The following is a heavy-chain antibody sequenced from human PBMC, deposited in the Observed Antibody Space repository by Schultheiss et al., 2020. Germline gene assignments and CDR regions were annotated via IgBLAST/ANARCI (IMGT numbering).Heavy chain of an antibody. J-gene: IGHJ4*02. CDR3: ASHCSGGSCYAGKEFDY. CDR1: GFTFSSYS. Sequence: GGSLRLSCAASGFTFSSYSMNWVRQAPGKGLEWVSYISSSSSTIYYADSVKGRFTISRDNAKNLLYLQMNSLRAEDTAVYYCASHCSGGSCYAGKEFDYWGQGTLVTVSS. CDR2: ISSSSSTI. D-gene: IGHD2-15*01. V-gene: IGHV3-48*01.